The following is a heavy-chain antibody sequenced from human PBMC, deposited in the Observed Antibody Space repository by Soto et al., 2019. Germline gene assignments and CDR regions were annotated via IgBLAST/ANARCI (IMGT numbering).Heavy chain of an antibody. CDR2: INAGNGDT. CDR1: GYTFTGYA. J-gene: IGHJ4*02. V-gene: IGHV1-3*05. D-gene: IGHD6-19*01. CDR3: AGAVAVAAGFDY. Sequence: QVQLVQSGAEEKKPGASVKVSCKASGYTFTGYAMHWVRQAPGQRLEWMGWINAGNGDTKYSQKFQGRVTITRDTSATTAYMELSSLSATDTAVYDWAGAVAVAAGFDYWGQGTLATVSP.